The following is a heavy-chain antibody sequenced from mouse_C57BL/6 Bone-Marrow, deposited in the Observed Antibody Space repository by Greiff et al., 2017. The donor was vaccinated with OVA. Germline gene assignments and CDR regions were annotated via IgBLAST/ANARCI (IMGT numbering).Heavy chain of an antibody. CDR2: ILPGSGST. CDR1: GYTFTGYW. V-gene: IGHV1-9*01. D-gene: IGHD1-1*01. Sequence: QVQLKQSGAELMKPGASVKLSCKATGYTFTGYWIEWVKQRPGHGLEWIGEILPGSGSTNYNEKFKGKATFTADTSSNTAYMQLSSLTTEDSAIYYCAKPLYFDGSTYYAMDYWGQGTSVTVSS. J-gene: IGHJ4*01. CDR3: AKPLYFDGSTYYAMDY.